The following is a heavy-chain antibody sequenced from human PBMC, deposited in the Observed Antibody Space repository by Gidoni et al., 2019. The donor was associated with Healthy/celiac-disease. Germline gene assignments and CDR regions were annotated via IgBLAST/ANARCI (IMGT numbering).Heavy chain of an antibody. CDR2: IRSKAYGGTT. CDR3: TRQPDYVWGSYRGYFDY. J-gene: IGHJ4*02. Sequence: EVQLVESGGGLVQPGRSLRLSCTASGFTFGDYAMSWVRQAPGKGLEWVGFIRSKAYGGTTEYAASVKGRFTISRDDSKSIAYLQMNSLKTEDTAVYYCTRQPDYVWGSYRGYFDYWGQGTLVTVSS. CDR1: GFTFGDYA. D-gene: IGHD3-16*02. V-gene: IGHV3-49*04.